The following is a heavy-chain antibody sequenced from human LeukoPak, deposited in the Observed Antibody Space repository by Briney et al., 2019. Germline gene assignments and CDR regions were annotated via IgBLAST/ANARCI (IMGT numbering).Heavy chain of an antibody. V-gene: IGHV3-23*01. Sequence: GGSLRLSCAASGFTFSSYGMNWVRQAPGKGLEWVSTISGSGTNTFYADSVKGRFTISRDNSKNTLYLQMNSLRAGDTAVYYCAKAMGATLFDYWGQGTLVTVSS. J-gene: IGHJ4*02. CDR2: ISGSGTNT. D-gene: IGHD1-26*01. CDR1: GFTFSSYG. CDR3: AKAMGATLFDY.